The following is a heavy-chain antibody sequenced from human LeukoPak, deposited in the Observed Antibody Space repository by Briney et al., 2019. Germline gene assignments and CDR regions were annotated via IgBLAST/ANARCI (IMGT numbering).Heavy chain of an antibody. J-gene: IGHJ4*02. CDR2: FDPEDGET. Sequence: ASVTVSCKVSGYNLTELSMHWVRQAPGKGLEWMGGFDPEDGETIYAQKFQGRVTMTEDTSTDTAYMELSSLRSEDTAVYYCATPALRYQLLFDYWGQGTLVTVSS. CDR1: GYNLTELS. CDR3: ATPALRYQLLFDY. V-gene: IGHV1-24*01. D-gene: IGHD2-2*01.